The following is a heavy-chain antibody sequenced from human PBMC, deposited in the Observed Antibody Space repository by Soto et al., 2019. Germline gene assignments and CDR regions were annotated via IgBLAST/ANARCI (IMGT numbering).Heavy chain of an antibody. CDR3: AKDCPGWLYSTYYYYGMDV. V-gene: IGHV3-23*01. CDR2: ISGSGGST. CDR1: GFTFSSYA. D-gene: IGHD3-9*01. J-gene: IGHJ6*02. Sequence: GGSLRLSCAASGFTFSSYAMSWVRQAPGKGLEWVSAISGSGGSTYYADSVKGRFTISRDNSKNTLYLQMNSLRAEDTAVYYCAKDCPGWLYSTYYYYGMDVWGQGTTVTVSS.